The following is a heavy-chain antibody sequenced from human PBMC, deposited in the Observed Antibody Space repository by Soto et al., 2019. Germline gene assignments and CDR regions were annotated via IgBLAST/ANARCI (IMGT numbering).Heavy chain of an antibody. V-gene: IGHV1-2*02. CDR1: GYTFTGYY. CDR3: SRAGTTVDFDP. Sequence: QVQLVQSGAEVKKPRASVKVSCKAPGYTFTGYYMHWVRQAPGQGLEWMGWSNPNSGGTNYAQKFQGRVTMIRDTCLSTAYMELSRLRSDDKAVYCCSRAGTTVDFDPWGQGTLVTVSS. J-gene: IGHJ5*02. CDR2: SNPNSGGT. D-gene: IGHD4-17*01.